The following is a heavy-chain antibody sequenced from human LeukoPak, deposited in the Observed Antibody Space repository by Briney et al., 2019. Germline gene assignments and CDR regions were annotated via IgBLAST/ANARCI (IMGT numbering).Heavy chain of an antibody. V-gene: IGHV4-4*02. CDR3: ARHVGAAAGTYYFDY. Sequence: ASGTLSLTCAVSGGSISSSNWWSWVRQPPGKGLEWIGEIYHSGGTNYNPSLKSRVTISVDKPKNQFSLKLSSVTAADTAVYYCARHVGAAAGTYYFDYWGQGTLVTVSS. CDR1: GGSISSSNW. J-gene: IGHJ4*02. D-gene: IGHD6-13*01. CDR2: IYHSGGT.